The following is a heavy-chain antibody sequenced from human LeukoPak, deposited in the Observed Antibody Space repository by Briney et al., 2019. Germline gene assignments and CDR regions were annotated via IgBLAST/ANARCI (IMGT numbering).Heavy chain of an antibody. D-gene: IGHD2-15*01. CDR3: AGGGSSDY. J-gene: IGHJ4*02. V-gene: IGHV3-21*01. Sequence: GGSLRLSCAASEFTFSSNYMSWVRQAPGKGLEWVSSISSSSSYIYYADSVKGRFTISRDNAKNSLYLQMNSLRAEDTAVYYCAGGGSSDYWGQGTLVTVSS. CDR1: EFTFSSNY. CDR2: ISSSSSYI.